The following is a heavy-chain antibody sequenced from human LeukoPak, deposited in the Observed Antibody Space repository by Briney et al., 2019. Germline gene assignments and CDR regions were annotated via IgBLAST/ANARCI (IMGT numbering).Heavy chain of an antibody. CDR1: GGSISSYY. V-gene: IGHV4-4*07. Sequence: PSETLSLTSTVSGGSISSYYWSWIRQPAGKGLEWIGRIYTSGSTNYNPSLKSRVTMSVDTSKNQFSLKLSSVTAADTAVYYCASTYSSGWYFDYWGQGTLVTVSS. CDR2: IYTSGST. J-gene: IGHJ4*02. CDR3: ASTYSSGWYFDY. D-gene: IGHD6-19*01.